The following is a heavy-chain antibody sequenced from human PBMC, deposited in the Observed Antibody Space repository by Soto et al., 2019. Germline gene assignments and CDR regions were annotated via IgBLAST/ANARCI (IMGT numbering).Heavy chain of an antibody. CDR2: IIPIFGTA. J-gene: IGHJ6*01. CDR1: GGTFSSYA. Sequence: QVQLVQSGAEVKKPGSSVKVSCKASGGTFSSYAISWVRQAPVQGLEWMVGIIPIFGTANYAQKFQGRVTITADESTSTANMELISLRSDDTSVYYCSRGGSAYYGRYVWGQGTTVTVSS. V-gene: IGHV1-69*01. CDR3: SRGGSAYYGRYV.